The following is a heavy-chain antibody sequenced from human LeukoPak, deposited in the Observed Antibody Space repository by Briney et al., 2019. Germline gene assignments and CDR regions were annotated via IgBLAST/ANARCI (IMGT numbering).Heavy chain of an antibody. V-gene: IGHV3-23*01. J-gene: IGHJ6*02. CDR2: ISGSGGST. CDR3: AIALTTYYYYGMDV. Sequence: GGSLRLSCAASGFTFSSYAMSWVRQAPGKGLEWVSAISGSGGSTYYADSVKGRFTISRDNSKNTLYPQMNSLRAEDTAVYYCAIALTTYYYYGMDVWGQGTTVTVSS. D-gene: IGHD4-17*01. CDR1: GFTFSSYA.